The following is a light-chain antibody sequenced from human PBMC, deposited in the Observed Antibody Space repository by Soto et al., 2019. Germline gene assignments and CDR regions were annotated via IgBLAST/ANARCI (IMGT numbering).Light chain of an antibody. J-gene: IGKJ1*01. V-gene: IGKV1-13*02. Sequence: AIQLTQSPSSLSASVGDRVTITCRASQGISSALAWYQQKPGKAPKLLIYDAYSWESGVPSRFSGSGSGTDFTLNISSLQPEDFATYYCPQFNSYPWTFGQGTKVEIK. CDR3: PQFNSYPWT. CDR1: QGISSA. CDR2: DAY.